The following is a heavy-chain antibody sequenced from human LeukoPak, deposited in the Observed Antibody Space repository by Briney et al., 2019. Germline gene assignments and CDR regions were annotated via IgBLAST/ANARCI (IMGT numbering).Heavy chain of an antibody. CDR1: GFTVSSNY. J-gene: IGHJ4*02. D-gene: IGHD3-10*01. CDR2: IYSGGGT. Sequence: PGGSLRLSCAAPGFTVSSNYMSWVRQAPGKGLEWVSVIYSGGGTYYAGSVKGRFSISRDNSKNTLCLQMNSLRAEDTAVYYCARGHGDFDYWGQGTLVTVSS. CDR3: ARGHGDFDY. V-gene: IGHV3-66*01.